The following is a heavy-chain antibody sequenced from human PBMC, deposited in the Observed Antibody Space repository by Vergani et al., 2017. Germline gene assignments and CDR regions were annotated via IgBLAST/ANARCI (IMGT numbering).Heavy chain of an antibody. CDR3: AKAQGGCGDCYAGDL. CDR1: GFTFRNYG. D-gene: IGHD2-21*02. CDR2: IYDDGSNK. V-gene: IGHV3-30*02. J-gene: IGHJ5*02. Sequence: QVQLVESGGGVVQPGESLRLSCTASGFTFRNYGMHWVRQAPGKGLEWVAFIYDDGSNKYFADSVKGRFPVSRDNSQNTLYMQLNSLRPEDTAVYYCAKAQGGCGDCYAGDLWGQGTLVTVSS.